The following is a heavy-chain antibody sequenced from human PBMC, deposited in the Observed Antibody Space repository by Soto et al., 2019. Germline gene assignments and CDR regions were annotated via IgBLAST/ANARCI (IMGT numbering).Heavy chain of an antibody. V-gene: IGHV3-30-3*01. Sequence: GGSLRLSCAASGFTFSSYAMHWVRQAPGKGLEWVAVISYDGSNKYYADSVKGRFTISRDNSKNTLYLQMNSLRAEDTAVYYCARDDYGDCFDYWGQGTLVTVSS. CDR3: ARDDYGDCFDY. J-gene: IGHJ4*02. D-gene: IGHD4-17*01. CDR2: ISYDGSNK. CDR1: GFTFSSYA.